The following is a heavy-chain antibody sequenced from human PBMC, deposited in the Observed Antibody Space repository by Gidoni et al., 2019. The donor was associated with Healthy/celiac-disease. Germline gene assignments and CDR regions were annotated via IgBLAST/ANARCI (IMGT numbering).Heavy chain of an antibody. D-gene: IGHD1-1*01. J-gene: IGHJ3*02. CDR2: IWYDGSNK. CDR3: ARGRYAGAFDI. Sequence: QVPLVESGGGVVQPGRFLRLPCAASGFTFSSYGMHGVRRAPGKGLEWVAVIWYDGSNKYYADSVKGRFTISRDNSKNTLYLQMNGLRAEDTAVYYCARGRYAGAFDIWGQGTMVTVSA. CDR1: GFTFSSYG. V-gene: IGHV3-33*01.